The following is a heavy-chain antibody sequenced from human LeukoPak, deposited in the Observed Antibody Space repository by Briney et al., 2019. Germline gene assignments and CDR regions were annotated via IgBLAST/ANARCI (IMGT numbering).Heavy chain of an antibody. CDR2: IISFFGAA. V-gene: IGHV1-69*13. CDR1: GGTFNSSG. J-gene: IGHJ5*02. CDR3: TRDPSVDYDLLSHWFDP. Sequence: ASVKVSCKASGGTFNSSGISWVRQAPGQGLEWMGGIISFFGAAHYIQKFQGRLTITADESTSTAYMELGSLTSEDTAVYYCTRDPSVDYDLLSHWFDPWGQRTLVTVSS. D-gene: IGHD3-9*01.